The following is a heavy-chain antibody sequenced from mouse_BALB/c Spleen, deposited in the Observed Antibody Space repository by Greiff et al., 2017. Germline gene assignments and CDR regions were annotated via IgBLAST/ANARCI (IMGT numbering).Heavy chain of an antibody. CDR1: GFTFSSFG. J-gene: IGHJ4*01. D-gene: IGHD1-1*01. CDR3: ATLRAMDY. Sequence: EGHLVESGGGLVQPGGSRKLSCAASGFTFSSFGMHWVRQAPEKGLEWVAYISSGSSTIYYADTVKGRFTISRDNPKNTLFLQMTSLRSEDTAMYYCATLRAMDYWGQGTSVTVSS. CDR2: ISSGSSTI. V-gene: IGHV5-17*02.